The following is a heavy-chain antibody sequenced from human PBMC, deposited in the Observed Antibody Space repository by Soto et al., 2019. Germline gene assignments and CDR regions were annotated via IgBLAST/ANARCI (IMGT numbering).Heavy chain of an antibody. CDR1: GGTFSSYT. J-gene: IGHJ3*02. Sequence: ASVKVSCKASGGTFSSYTISWVRQAPGQGLEWMGRIIPILGIANYAQKFQGRVTITADKSTSTAYMELSSLRSEDTAVYYCARGDPRYCSSTSCYDAFDIWGQGTVVTVSS. CDR2: IIPILGIA. D-gene: IGHD2-2*01. CDR3: ARGDPRYCSSTSCYDAFDI. V-gene: IGHV1-69*02.